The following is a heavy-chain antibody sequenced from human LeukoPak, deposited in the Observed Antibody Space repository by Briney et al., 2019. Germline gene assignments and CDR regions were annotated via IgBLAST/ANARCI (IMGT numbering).Heavy chain of an antibody. V-gene: IGHV3-13*01. Sequence: GGSLRLSCAASGFAFSSYDMHWVRQASGKGLEWVSGIGAFGDTYYGVAVRGRFTISRDKAKNSLYLQMNSLGAGDTAVYYCAKPVGGVYYYFDHWGQGTLVTVSS. J-gene: IGHJ4*02. D-gene: IGHD2-8*02. CDR2: IGAFGDT. CDR3: AKPVGGVYYYFDH. CDR1: GFAFSSYD.